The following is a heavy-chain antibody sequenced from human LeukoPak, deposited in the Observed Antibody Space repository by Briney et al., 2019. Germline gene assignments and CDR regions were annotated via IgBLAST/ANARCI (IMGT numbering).Heavy chain of an antibody. J-gene: IGHJ3*02. CDR1: GYTFTSYC. V-gene: IGHV1-18*01. D-gene: IGHD6-13*01. Sequence: ASVKVSCKASGYTFTSYCINWVRQAPGQGLEWMGWISAYNGNTNYAQKLQGRVTMTTDTSTSTAYMELRSLRSDDTAVYYCARGGHSSSWYRQSAFDIWGQGTMVTVSS. CDR2: ISAYNGNT. CDR3: ARGGHSSSWYRQSAFDI.